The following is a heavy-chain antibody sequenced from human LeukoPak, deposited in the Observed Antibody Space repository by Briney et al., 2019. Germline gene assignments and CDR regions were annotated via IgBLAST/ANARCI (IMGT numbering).Heavy chain of an antibody. CDR2: ISHSGSP. CDR1: GGFIINGKW. Sequence: SETLSLTCGVSGGFIINGKWWSWVRQPPGKGLEWIGEISHSGSPNYNPSLKGRLTISVDTAKNQFSLKLSSVTAADTAVYYCASRISVTIDYWGQGTLVTVSS. CDR3: ASRISVTIDY. J-gene: IGHJ4*02. D-gene: IGHD4-11*01. V-gene: IGHV4/OR15-8*01.